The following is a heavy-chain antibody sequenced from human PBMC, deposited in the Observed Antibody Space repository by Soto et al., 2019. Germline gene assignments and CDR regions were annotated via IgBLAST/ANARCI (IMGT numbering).Heavy chain of an antibody. D-gene: IGHD3-10*01. Sequence: PSQTLSLTCAISGDSVSSNSAAWNWIRQSPSRGLEWLGRTYYRSQWYDDYAVSVKSRITINPDTSENQFSLHLNSVTPEDTAVYYCARGGLKDGHNYYFDYWGQGTLVTVSS. J-gene: IGHJ4*02. CDR3: ARGGLKDGHNYYFDY. CDR2: TYYRSQWYD. CDR1: GDSVSSNSAA. V-gene: IGHV6-1*01.